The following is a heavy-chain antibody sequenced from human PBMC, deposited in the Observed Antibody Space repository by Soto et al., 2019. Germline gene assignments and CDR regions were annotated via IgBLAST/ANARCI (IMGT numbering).Heavy chain of an antibody. D-gene: IGHD2-15*01. V-gene: IGHV3-48*02. CDR2: ISSDNRSI. CDR3: AREGWPLLQSGMDV. J-gene: IGHJ6*02. CDR1: GFTFGHYS. Sequence: EVQLVESGGGLIQRGGSLRLSCAASGFTFGHYSMNWVRQAPGKGPEWVSFISSDNRSIKYADSVKGRFIITRDNAKKSLYLQMHSLRDEDAAVYDCAREGWPLLQSGMDVWGQGTTVTVSS.